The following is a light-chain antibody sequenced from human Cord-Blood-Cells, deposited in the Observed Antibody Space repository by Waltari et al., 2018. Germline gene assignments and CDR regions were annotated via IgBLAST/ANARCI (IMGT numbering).Light chain of an antibody. CDR2: AAS. CDR3: KQSYSTPLT. J-gene: IGKJ4*02. V-gene: IGKV1-39*01. CDR1: QSISSY. Sequence: DIQMTQSPSSLSASVGDRVTITCRASQSISSYLNWYQQKPGKAPKLLIYAASSLQSGVPSRLSGSRFGTDFTLTISSLQPEDFATYYCKQSYSTPLTFGGGTKVEIK.